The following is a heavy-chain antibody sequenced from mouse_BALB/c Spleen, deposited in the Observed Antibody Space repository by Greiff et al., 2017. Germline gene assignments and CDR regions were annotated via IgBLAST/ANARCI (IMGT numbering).Heavy chain of an antibody. CDR3: ARPTYDGGYYYAIDY. V-gene: IGHV1-31*01. Sequence: VQLQQSGPELVKPGASVKISCKASGYSFTGYYMHWVKQSHVKSLEWIGRINPYNGATSYNQNFKDKASLTVDKSSSTAYMELHSLTSEDSAVYYCARPTYDGGYYYAIDYWGQGTSVTVSS. CDR1: GYSFTGYY. D-gene: IGHD1-1*01. CDR2: INPYNGAT. J-gene: IGHJ4*01.